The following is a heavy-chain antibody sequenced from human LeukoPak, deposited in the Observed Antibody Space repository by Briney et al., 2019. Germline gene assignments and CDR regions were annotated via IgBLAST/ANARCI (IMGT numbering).Heavy chain of an antibody. Sequence: GGSLRLSCAASGFIFSNNYMSWARQAPGKGLEWVSITSSRGTTYYADSVKGRFTISRDSSQNTLYLQMNSLRAEDTAVYYCATRGRSGYYYGMDVWGQGTTVTVS. V-gene: IGHV3-66*01. CDR2: TSSRGTT. CDR3: ATRGRSGYYYGMDV. J-gene: IGHJ6*02. CDR1: GFIFSNNY. D-gene: IGHD1-26*01.